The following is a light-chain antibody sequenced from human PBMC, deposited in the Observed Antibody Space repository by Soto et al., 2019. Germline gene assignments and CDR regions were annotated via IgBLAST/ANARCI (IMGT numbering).Light chain of an antibody. CDR2: GAS. V-gene: IGKV3-15*01. J-gene: IGKJ4*01. CDR3: QQYNNWPLT. CDR1: QSVSSN. Sequence: EIVLSQSPATLSVSPGEGATLSCRASQSVSSNVAWHQHKPGQAPRLLIYGASTRAIGIPARFSGSGSGTEFTLTISSLQSEDSAVYYCQQYNNWPLTFGGGTRVEI.